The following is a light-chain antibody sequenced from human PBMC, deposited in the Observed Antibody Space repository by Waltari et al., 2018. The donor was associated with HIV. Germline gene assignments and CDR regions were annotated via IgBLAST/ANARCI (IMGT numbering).Light chain of an antibody. J-gene: IGLJ1*01. CDR3: SSYTSSSTLYV. V-gene: IGLV2-14*01. CDR2: EVS. CDR1: SSDVGGYNY. Sequence: QSALTQPASVSGSPGQSITISCTGTSSDVGGYNYVSWYQQHPGKAPKLMISEVSNRPAGGTNRFSGSKSGNTASLTISGLQVEDEADYYCSSYTSSSTLYVFGTGTKVTVL.